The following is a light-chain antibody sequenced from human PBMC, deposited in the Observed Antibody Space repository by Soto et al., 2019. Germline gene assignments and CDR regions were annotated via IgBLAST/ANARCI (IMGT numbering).Light chain of an antibody. V-gene: IGKV4-1*01. CDR1: QSVLYSSNNKNY. J-gene: IGKJ4*01. Sequence: DIVMTQSPDSLAVSLSERATINCKSGQSVLYSSNNKNYLAWYQQKPGQPPKLLIYWASTRESGVPDRFSGSGSGTDFTLTISSLQAEDVAVYYCQQYYSTPLTFGGGTKVDI. CDR2: WAS. CDR3: QQYYSTPLT.